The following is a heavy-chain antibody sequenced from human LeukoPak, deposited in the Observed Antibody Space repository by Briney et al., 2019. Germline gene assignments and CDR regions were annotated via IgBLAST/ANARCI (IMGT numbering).Heavy chain of an antibody. V-gene: IGHV4-59*08. CDR3: ASRYYYGSGSLT. CDR1: GGSISSYY. CDR2: IYYSGST. D-gene: IGHD3-10*01. Sequence: SETLSLTCTVSGGSISSYYWSWIRQPPGKGLEWIGYIYYSGSTNYNPSLKSRVTISVDTSKNQFSLKLSSVTAADTAMYYCASRYYYGSGSLTWGQGTLVTVSS. J-gene: IGHJ5*02.